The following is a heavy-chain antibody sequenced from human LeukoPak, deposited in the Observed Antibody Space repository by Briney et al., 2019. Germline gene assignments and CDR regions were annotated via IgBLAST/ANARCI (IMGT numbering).Heavy chain of an antibody. CDR2: ISAYNGNT. V-gene: IGHV1-18*01. CDR3: ARVHLIAVAPIVYYYYYGMDV. J-gene: IGHJ6*02. Sequence: ASVKVSCKASGYTFTSYGISWVRQAPGQGLEWMGWISAYNGNTNYAQKLQGRVTMTTDTSTSTAYMELRSLRSDDTAVYYCARVHLIAVAPIVYYYYYGMDVWGQGTTVTVSS. CDR1: GYTFTSYG. D-gene: IGHD6-19*01.